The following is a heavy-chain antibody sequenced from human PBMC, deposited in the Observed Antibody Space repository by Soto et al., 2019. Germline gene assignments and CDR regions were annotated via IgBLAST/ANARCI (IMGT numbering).Heavy chain of an antibody. CDR3: AIGSGSYTFDY. Sequence: ASLKVSCKASGYTFNSYAISWVRQAPGQGLEWMGIINPCGGSTSYAQKFQGRVTMTRDTSTSTVYMELSSLRSEDTAVYYRAIGSGSYTFDYWGQGTLVTVSS. D-gene: IGHD3-10*01. V-gene: IGHV1-46*03. J-gene: IGHJ4*02. CDR1: GYTFNSYA. CDR2: INPCGGST.